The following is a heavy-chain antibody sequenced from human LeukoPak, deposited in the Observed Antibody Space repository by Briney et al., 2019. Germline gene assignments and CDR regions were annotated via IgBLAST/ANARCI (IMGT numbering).Heavy chain of an antibody. CDR1: GFTFSSYW. D-gene: IGHD6-19*01. J-gene: IGHJ4*02. Sequence: PGGSLRLSCAASGFTFSSYWTHWFRQAPGKGLVWVSRINSDGSSTSYADSVKGRFTISRDNAKNTLYLQMNSLRAEDTAVYYCASDVAVADPYYFDYWGQGTLVTVSS. V-gene: IGHV3-74*01. CDR3: ASDVAVADPYYFDY. CDR2: INSDGSST.